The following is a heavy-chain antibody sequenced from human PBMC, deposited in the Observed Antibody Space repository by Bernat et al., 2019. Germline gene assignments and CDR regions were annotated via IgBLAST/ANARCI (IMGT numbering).Heavy chain of an antibody. Sequence: EVQLVESGGGLVKPGGSLRLSCAASGFTFSSYSMNWVRQAPGKGLEWVSSISSSSSYINYADSVKRRFTISRDNAKNSLYLQMNSLRAEDTAVYYCARDIWPDFWSGYYPPSNWFDPWGQGTLVTVSS. D-gene: IGHD3-3*01. J-gene: IGHJ5*02. CDR1: GFTFSSYS. V-gene: IGHV3-21*01. CDR3: ARDIWPDFWSGYYPPSNWFDP. CDR2: ISSSSSYI.